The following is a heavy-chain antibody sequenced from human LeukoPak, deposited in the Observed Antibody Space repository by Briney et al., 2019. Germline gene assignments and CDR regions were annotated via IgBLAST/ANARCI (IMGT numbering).Heavy chain of an antibody. CDR3: ASQYYYDSSGWGN. CDR1: GGSISSYY. Sequence: SETLSLTCTVSGGSISSYYWSWIRQPPGKGLEWIGEINHSGSTNYNPSLKSRVTISVDTSKNQFSLKLSSVTAADTAVYYCASQYYYDSSGWGNWGQGTLVTVSS. V-gene: IGHV4-34*01. CDR2: INHSGST. D-gene: IGHD3-22*01. J-gene: IGHJ4*02.